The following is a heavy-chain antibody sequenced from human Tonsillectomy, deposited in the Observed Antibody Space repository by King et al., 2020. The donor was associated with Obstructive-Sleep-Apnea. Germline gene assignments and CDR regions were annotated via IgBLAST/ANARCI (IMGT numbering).Heavy chain of an antibody. Sequence: VQLVESGGGLVQPGGSLRLSCAASGFTFSSDAMSWVRQAPGRGLEWVSAISGSGGSTYYADSVKGRFTISRYNSKNTLYLQMNSLRAEDTAVYYCANGRNYILFDYWGQGTLVTVSS. D-gene: IGHD1-7*01. CDR3: ANGRNYILFDY. J-gene: IGHJ4*02. CDR2: ISGSGGST. V-gene: IGHV3-23*04. CDR1: GFTFSSDA.